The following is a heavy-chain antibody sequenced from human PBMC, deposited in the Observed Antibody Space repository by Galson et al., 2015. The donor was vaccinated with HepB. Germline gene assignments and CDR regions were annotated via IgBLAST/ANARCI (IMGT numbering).Heavy chain of an antibody. V-gene: IGHV3-30*18. J-gene: IGHJ6*02. Sequence: SLRLSCAASGFTFSSYGMHWVRQAPGKGLEWVAVISCDGSNKYYADSVKGRFTISRDNSKNTLYLQMNSLRAEDTAVYYCAKDVGYCSSTSCYWYYYYYGMDVWGQGTTVTVSS. CDR3: AKDVGYCSSTSCYWYYYYYGMDV. CDR1: GFTFSSYG. CDR2: ISCDGSNK. D-gene: IGHD2-2*01.